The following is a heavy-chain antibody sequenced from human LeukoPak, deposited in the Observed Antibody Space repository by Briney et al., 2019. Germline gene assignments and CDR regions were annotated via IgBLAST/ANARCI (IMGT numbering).Heavy chain of an antibody. V-gene: IGHV4-34*01. CDR3: ARHYYGSGKGYYMDV. CDR1: GGSFSGYY. D-gene: IGHD3-10*01. CDR2: INHSGST. J-gene: IGHJ6*03. Sequence: SETLSLTCAVYGGSFSGYYWSWIRQPPGKGLEWIGEINHSGSTNYNPSLKSRVTISVDTSKNQFSLKLSSVTAADAAVYYCARHYYGSGKGYYMDVWGKGTTVTISS.